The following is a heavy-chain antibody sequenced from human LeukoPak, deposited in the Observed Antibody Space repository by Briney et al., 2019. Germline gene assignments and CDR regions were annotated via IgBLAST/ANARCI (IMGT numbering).Heavy chain of an antibody. Sequence: PGESLKISCKGSGYSFSTYWIGWVRQMPGKGLELMGIIYPGDSDTTYSPSFQGQVTISVDKSISTAYLQWSTLKASDTAMYYCASRVNSGYYFDYWAQGTLVTVSS. CDR1: GYSFSTYW. CDR2: IYPGDSDT. CDR3: ASRVNSGYYFDY. D-gene: IGHD3-22*01. J-gene: IGHJ4*02. V-gene: IGHV5-51*01.